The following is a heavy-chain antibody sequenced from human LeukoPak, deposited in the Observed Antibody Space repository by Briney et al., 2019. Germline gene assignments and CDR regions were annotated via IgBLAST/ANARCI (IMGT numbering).Heavy chain of an antibody. CDR1: GFTFSDAA. CDR3: TSGQGGVRGTYRDY. CDR2: IKSKANNYAT. D-gene: IGHD3-10*01. Sequence: PGGSLRLSCAASGFTFSDAAMHWARQASGKGLEWVGRIKSKANNYATTYAASVKGRFTISRDDSKNTAYLQMNSLKTEDTALYYCTSGQGGVRGTYRDYWGQGTLVTVSS. V-gene: IGHV3-73*01. J-gene: IGHJ4*02.